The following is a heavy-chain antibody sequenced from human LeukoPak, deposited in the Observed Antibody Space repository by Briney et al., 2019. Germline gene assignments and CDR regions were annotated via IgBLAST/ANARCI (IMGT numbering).Heavy chain of an antibody. CDR1: GYTFTGYG. CDR2: ISAYNGNT. CDR3: ARGAGSGYYYDSSGYYYRTPGKYYFDY. D-gene: IGHD3-22*01. Sequence: ASVTVSCKASGYTFTGYGISWVRQAPGQGLEWMGWISAYNGNTNYAQKLQGRVTMTTDTSTSTAYMELRSLRSDDTAVYYCARGAGSGYYYDSSGYYYRTPGKYYFDYWGQGTLVTVSS. V-gene: IGHV1-18*01. J-gene: IGHJ4*02.